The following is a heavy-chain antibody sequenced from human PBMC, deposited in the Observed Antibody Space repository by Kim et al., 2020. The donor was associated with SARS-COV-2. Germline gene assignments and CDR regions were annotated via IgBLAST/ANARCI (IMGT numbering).Heavy chain of an antibody. CDR3: ARRGQTQYYDFWSGYLGVFDY. J-gene: IGHJ4*02. CDR1: GGSISSSSYY. D-gene: IGHD3-3*01. CDR2: IYYSGST. V-gene: IGHV4-39*01. Sequence: SETLSLTCTVSGGSISSSSYYWGWIRQPPGKGLEWIGSIYYSGSTYYNPSLKSRVTISVDTSKNQFSLKLSSVTAADTAVYYCARRGQTQYYDFWSGYLGVFDYLGQVTLVTVSS.